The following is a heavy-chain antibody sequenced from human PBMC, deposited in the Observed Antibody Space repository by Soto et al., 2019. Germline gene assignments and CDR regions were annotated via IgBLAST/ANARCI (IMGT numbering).Heavy chain of an antibody. V-gene: IGHV4-34*01. J-gene: IGHJ4*02. Sequence: PSETLSLTCAVYGGSFSGYYWSWIRQPPGKGLEWIGEINHSGSTNYNPSLKSRVTISVDTSKNQFSLKLSSVTAADTAVYYCASDLYSSSSRYWGQGTLVTVSS. CDR1: GGSFSGYY. CDR3: ASDLYSSSSRY. D-gene: IGHD6-6*01. CDR2: INHSGST.